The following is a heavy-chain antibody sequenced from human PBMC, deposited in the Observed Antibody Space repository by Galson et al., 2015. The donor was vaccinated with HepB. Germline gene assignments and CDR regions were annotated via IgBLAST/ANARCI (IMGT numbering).Heavy chain of an antibody. Sequence: SVKVSCKASGGTFSSYAISWVRQAPGQGLEWMGGIIPIFGTANYAQKFQGRVTITADESTSTAYMELSSLRSEDTAVYYCARGGGVLEWAPYVPDYYYYGTDVWGQGTTVTVSS. D-gene: IGHD3-3*01. CDR2: IIPIFGTA. CDR1: GGTFSSYA. V-gene: IGHV1-69*13. CDR3: ARGGGVLEWAPYVPDYYYYGTDV. J-gene: IGHJ6*02.